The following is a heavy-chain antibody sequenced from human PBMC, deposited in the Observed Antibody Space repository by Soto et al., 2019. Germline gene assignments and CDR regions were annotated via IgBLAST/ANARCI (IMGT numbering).Heavy chain of an antibody. J-gene: IGHJ4*02. CDR2: IIPILGIA. V-gene: IGHV1-69*04. Sequence: SGKVSCKASGGTFSSYTISWVRQAPGQGLEWMGRIIPILGIANYAQKFQGRVTITADKSTSTAYMELSSLRSEDTAVYYCARDEETTLAPGGYWGQGTLVTVSS. CDR3: ARDEETTLAPGGY. D-gene: IGHD4-17*01. CDR1: GGTFSSYT.